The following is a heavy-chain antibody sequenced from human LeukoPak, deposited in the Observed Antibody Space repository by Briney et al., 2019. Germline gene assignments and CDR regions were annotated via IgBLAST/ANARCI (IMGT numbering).Heavy chain of an antibody. V-gene: IGHV1-2*02. D-gene: IGHD3-22*01. Sequence: GASVKVSCKASGYTFTGYYMHWVRQAPGQGLEWMGWINPNSGGTNYAQKFQGRVTMTRDTSISTAYMELSRLRSDDTAVYYCAVGSSGYYFSLDYWGQGTLVTVSS. J-gene: IGHJ4*02. CDR3: AVGSSGYYFSLDY. CDR1: GYTFTGYY. CDR2: INPNSGGT.